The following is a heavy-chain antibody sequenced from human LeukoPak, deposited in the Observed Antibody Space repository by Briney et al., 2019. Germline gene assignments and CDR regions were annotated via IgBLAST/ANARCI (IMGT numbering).Heavy chain of an antibody. CDR3: ARDTIAGPLIVDY. Sequence: ASVKVSCKASGYTFTGYYMHWVRQAPGQGLEWMGRINPNSGGTNYAQKFQGRVTMTRDTPISTAYMELSRLRSDDTAVYYCARDTIAGPLIVDYWGQGTLVTVSS. CDR1: GYTFTGYY. CDR2: INPNSGGT. J-gene: IGHJ4*02. V-gene: IGHV1-2*06. D-gene: IGHD6-13*01.